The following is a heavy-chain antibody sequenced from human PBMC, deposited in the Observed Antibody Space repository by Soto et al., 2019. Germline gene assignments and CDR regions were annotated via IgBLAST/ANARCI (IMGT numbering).Heavy chain of an antibody. CDR1: GGTFSSYT. Sequence: QVQLVQSGAEVKKPGSSVKVSCKASGGTFSSYTISWVRQAPGQGLEWMGRIIPIVGIANYAQKFQGRVTIPADTSTSTAYMELSSLRFEDTAVYYCAREEGSSGWYWDYWGQGTLVTVSS. CDR3: AREEGSSGWYWDY. CDR2: IIPIVGIA. D-gene: IGHD6-19*01. V-gene: IGHV1-69*08. J-gene: IGHJ4*02.